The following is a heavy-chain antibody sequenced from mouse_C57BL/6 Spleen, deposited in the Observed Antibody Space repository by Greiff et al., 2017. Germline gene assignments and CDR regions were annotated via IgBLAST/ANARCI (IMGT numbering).Heavy chain of an antibody. CDR1: GYTFTSYW. J-gene: IGHJ3*01. V-gene: IGHV1-50*01. D-gene: IGHD3-2*02. Sequence: QVQLQQPGAELVKPGASVKLSCKASGYTFTSYWLQWVKQRPGQGLEWIGEIDPSDSYTNYNQKFKGKATLTVDPSSSTAYMQLSSLTSEDSAVYYCARGGTAQAFAYWGQGTLVTVSA. CDR3: ARGGTAQAFAY. CDR2: IDPSDSYT.